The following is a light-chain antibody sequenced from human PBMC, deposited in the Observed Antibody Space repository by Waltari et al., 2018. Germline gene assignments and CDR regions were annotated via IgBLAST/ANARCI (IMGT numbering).Light chain of an antibody. CDR2: GKN. CDR1: GLRGYY. Sequence: SSELTQDPAVSVALGQTVTIKCQGDGLRGYYASWYKQKPGQAPVLVIFGKNNRPSGIPDRFSGSSSGNTVSLTITGAQAEDEADYYCYSRDCSGDHLRVFGTGTRVTVL. CDR3: YSRDCSGDHLRV. V-gene: IGLV3-19*01. J-gene: IGLJ1*01.